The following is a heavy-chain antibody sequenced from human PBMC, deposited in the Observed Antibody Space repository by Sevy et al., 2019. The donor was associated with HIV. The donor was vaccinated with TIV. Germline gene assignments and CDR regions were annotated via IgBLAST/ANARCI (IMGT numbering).Heavy chain of an antibody. J-gene: IGHJ4*02. CDR3: ARGAPAYDFWSGYYYFDY. CDR1: GGTFSSYA. D-gene: IGHD3-3*01. CDR2: IIPIFGTA. V-gene: IGHV1-69*06. Sequence: SVKVSCKASGGTFSSYAISWVRQAPGQGLEWMGGIIPIFGTANYAQKFQGRVTITADKSTSTAYMELSSLRSEDTAVYYCARGAPAYDFWSGYYYFDYWGQGTLVT.